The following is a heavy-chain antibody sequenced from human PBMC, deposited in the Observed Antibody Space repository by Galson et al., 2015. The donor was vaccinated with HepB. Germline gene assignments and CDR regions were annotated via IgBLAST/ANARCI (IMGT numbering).Heavy chain of an antibody. D-gene: IGHD5-18*01. CDR2: INPNSGGT. CDR1: GYTFTGYS. J-gene: IGHJ6*02. Sequence: SVKVSCKASGYTFTGYSMHWVRQAPGQGLEWMGRINPNSGGTNYAQKFQGRVTMTRDTSTSTAYMELSRLRSDDTAVYYCARDFRYSYGLYYYYGMDVWGQGTTVTVSS. V-gene: IGHV1-2*06. CDR3: ARDFRYSYGLYYYYGMDV.